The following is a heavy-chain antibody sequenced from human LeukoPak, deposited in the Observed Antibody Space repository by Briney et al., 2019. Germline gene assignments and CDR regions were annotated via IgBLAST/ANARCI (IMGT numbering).Heavy chain of an antibody. Sequence: SETLSLTCAVYGESFSGYSWSWIRQPPGKGLEWIGYIYYSGSTYYNPSLKSRVTISVDTSKNQFSLKLSSVTAADTAVYYCASRKLGNDYWGQGTLVTVSS. D-gene: IGHD7-27*01. CDR2: IYYSGST. CDR3: ASRKLGNDY. V-gene: IGHV4-59*01. J-gene: IGHJ4*02. CDR1: GESFSGYS.